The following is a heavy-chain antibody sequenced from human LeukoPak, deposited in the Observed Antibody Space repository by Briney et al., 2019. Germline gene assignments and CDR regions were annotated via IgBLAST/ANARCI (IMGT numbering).Heavy chain of an antibody. D-gene: IGHD1-14*01. J-gene: IGHJ4*02. CDR3: AKDPLIRTTCVDYFDY. Sequence: RTGGSLRLSCAASRFSLSSYAMSWVRQAPGKGLEWVSSISGSGGSIYYADSVKGRFTVSRDNSKNTLYLQMNSLRAEDTAVYYCAKDPLIRTTCVDYFDYWGQGTLVTVSS. V-gene: IGHV3-23*01. CDR1: RFSLSSYA. CDR2: ISGSGGSI.